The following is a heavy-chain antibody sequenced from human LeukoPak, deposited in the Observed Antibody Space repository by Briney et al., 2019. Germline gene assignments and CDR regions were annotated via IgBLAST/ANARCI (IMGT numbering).Heavy chain of an antibody. CDR1: GYTFTSYG. J-gene: IGHJ4*02. CDR2: ISAYNGNT. V-gene: IGHV1-18*01. CDR3: ARANGDYYGSGSYDY. D-gene: IGHD3-10*01. Sequence: APVRVSCKASGYTFTSYGISWVRQAPGQGLEWMGWISAYNGNTNYAQKLQGRVTMTTDTSTSTAYMELRSLRSDDTAVYYCARANGDYYGSGSYDYWGQGTLVTVPS.